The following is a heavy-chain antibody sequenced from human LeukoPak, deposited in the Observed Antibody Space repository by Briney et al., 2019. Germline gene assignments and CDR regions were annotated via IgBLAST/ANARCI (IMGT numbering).Heavy chain of an antibody. CDR1: GFTFSSYA. CDR2: ISSSGSTI. J-gene: IGHJ6*03. V-gene: IGHV3-48*04. D-gene: IGHD6-13*01. CDR3: AAGTRYSSSWYSGYYYYYYMDV. Sequence: GGTLRLSCAASGFTFSSYAMSWVRQAPGKGLEWGSYISSSGSTIYYAASVKGRFTISRDNAKNSLYPQMNSLRAEDTAVYYCAAGTRYSSSWYSGYYYYYYMDVWGKGTTVTVSS.